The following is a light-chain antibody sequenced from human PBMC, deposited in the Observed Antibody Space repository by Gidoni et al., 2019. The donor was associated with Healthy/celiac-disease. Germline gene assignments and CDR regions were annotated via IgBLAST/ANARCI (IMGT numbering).Light chain of an antibody. CDR3: QHYYSTPYT. V-gene: IGKV4-1*01. Sequence: DLVMTQSQDSLAVSLGERATINCKSSQSVLYSSNNKNYLAWYQQKPGQPPKLLIDWASTRESGVPDRFSGSGSGTDFTLTISSLQAEDVAVYYCQHYYSTPYTFGQGTKLEIK. J-gene: IGKJ2*01. CDR2: WAS. CDR1: QSVLYSSNNKNY.